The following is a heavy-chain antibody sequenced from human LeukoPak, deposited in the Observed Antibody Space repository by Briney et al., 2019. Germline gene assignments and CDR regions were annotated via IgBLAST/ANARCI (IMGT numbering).Heavy chain of an antibody. CDR1: GFTFSSYS. D-gene: IGHD3-22*01. CDR2: ISATGGST. J-gene: IGHJ5*02. V-gene: IGHV3-23*01. CDR3: AKGSYYDTSVGNWFDP. Sequence: PGGSLRLSCAASGFTFSSYSMNWVRQAPGKGLEWVSAISATGGSTYYADSVKGRFTISRDNSKNTLYLQMNSLRPEDTAVYSCAKGSYYDTSVGNWFDPWGQGTLVTVSS.